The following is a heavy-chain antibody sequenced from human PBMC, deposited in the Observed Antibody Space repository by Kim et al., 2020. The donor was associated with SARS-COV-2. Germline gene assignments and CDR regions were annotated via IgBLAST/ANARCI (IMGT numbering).Heavy chain of an antibody. V-gene: IGHV4-39*01. J-gene: IGHJ3*02. CDR3: ARPRTVNWKFAFDI. D-gene: IGHD1-20*01. Sequence: SETLSLTCTVAGGSISSSNYYWGWIRQPPGKGLEWIGSVYYSGGTYYNPSLKSRVTISVDTSKNQFSLKLTSVTAADTAVYYCARPRTVNWKFAFDIWGQGTMVTVSS. CDR2: VYYSGGT. CDR1: GGSISSSNYY.